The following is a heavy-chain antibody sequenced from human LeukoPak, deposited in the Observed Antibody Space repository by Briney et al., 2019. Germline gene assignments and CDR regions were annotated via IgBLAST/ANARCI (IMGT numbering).Heavy chain of an antibody. CDR1: GFTFSSYA. Sequence: GRSLRLSCAASGFTFSSYAMHWVRRAPGKGLEWVAVISYDGSNKYYADSVKGRFTISRDNSKNTLYLQMNSLRAEDTAVYYCATLDGGDGSFDPWGQGTLVNVSS. D-gene: IGHD2-21*02. V-gene: IGHV3-30*01. CDR2: ISYDGSNK. CDR3: ATLDGGDGSFDP. J-gene: IGHJ5*02.